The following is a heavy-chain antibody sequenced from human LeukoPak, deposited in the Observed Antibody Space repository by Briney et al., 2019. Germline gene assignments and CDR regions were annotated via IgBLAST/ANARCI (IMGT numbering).Heavy chain of an antibody. Sequence: ASVKLSCKASGYTFTSYGISWVRQAHGQGLEWMGWISAYNGNINYAQKLEGRVTMTRDTSTSTAYMELRSLRCDDTAVYYCARARSMVATGGFDYWGQGTLVTVSS. CDR3: ARARSMVATGGFDY. D-gene: IGHD5-12*01. J-gene: IGHJ4*02. V-gene: IGHV1-18*01. CDR1: GYTFTSYG. CDR2: ISAYNGNI.